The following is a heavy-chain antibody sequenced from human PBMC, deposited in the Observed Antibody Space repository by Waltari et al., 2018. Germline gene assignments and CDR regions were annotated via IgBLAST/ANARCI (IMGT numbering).Heavy chain of an antibody. V-gene: IGHV1-2*02. J-gene: IGHJ6*03. D-gene: IGHD3-10*01. CDR1: GYNFNGHY. CDR3: ARDGSGSYWYYMDV. Sequence: QVQLVQSGAEGKNPGASVKVSCQASGYNFNGHYIHWVRQAPGQGHEWLGWINSNTGGTKYAQKFQGRVTMTRAASITTVYMELSSLRSDDTAVYYCARDGSGSYWYYMDVWGKGTTVTISS. CDR2: INSNTGGT.